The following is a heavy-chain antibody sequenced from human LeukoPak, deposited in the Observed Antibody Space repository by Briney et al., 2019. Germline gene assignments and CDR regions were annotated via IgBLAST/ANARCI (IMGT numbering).Heavy chain of an antibody. D-gene: IGHD6-19*01. Sequence: GGSLRFSCAGSGFIFKNYAMHWVRQPPGKGLEWVSGISWNSGSIDYADSVKGRFTISRDNAKNSLYLQMNSLRVEDTAFYYCAKDNRRHYTSGPNPDSLHWGQGALVTVSS. CDR2: ISWNSGSI. V-gene: IGHV3-9*01. CDR3: AKDNRRHYTSGPNPDSLH. J-gene: IGHJ4*02. CDR1: GFIFKNYA.